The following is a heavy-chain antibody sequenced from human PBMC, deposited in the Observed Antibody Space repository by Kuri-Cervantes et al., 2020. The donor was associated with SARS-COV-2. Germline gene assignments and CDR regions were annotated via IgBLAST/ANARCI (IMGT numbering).Heavy chain of an antibody. Sequence: GESLKISCAASGFTFSSYGMHWVRQAPGKGLEWVSGISWNSGSIGYADSVKGRFTISRDNAKNSLYLQMNSLRAEGTAVYYCARWYGSAWLDFWGQGTLVTVSS. CDR1: GFTFSSYG. D-gene: IGHD6-19*01. CDR2: ISWNSGSI. J-gene: IGHJ4*02. V-gene: IGHV3-48*04. CDR3: ARWYGSAWLDF.